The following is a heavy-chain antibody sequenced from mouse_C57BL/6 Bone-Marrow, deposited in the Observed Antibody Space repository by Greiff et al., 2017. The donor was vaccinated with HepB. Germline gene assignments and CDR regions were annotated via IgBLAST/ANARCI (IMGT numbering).Heavy chain of an antibody. CDR3: TTEDCDGFAY. V-gene: IGHV14-4*01. CDR1: GFNIKDDY. CDR2: IDPENGDT. Sequence: VQLQQSGAELVRPGASVKLSCTASGFNIKDDYMHWVKQRPEQGLEWIGWIDPENGDTEYASKFQGKATITADTSSNTAYLQLSSLTSEDTAVYYCTTEDCDGFAYWGQGTLVTVSA. J-gene: IGHJ3*01.